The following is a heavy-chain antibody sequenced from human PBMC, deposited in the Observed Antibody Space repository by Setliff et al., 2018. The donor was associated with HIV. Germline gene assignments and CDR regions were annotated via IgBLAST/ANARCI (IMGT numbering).Heavy chain of an antibody. CDR2: IGQDGSEK. J-gene: IGHJ4*02. Sequence: GGSLRLSCAASRFDFNNYWMCWVRQAPGKGLEWVANIGQDGSEKNYVDSVKGRFTISRDNAKNSMDLQMNSLRAEDTAVYYCARDRAMSNYWGQGTLVTVSS. D-gene: IGHD5-18*01. CDR1: RFDFNNYW. V-gene: IGHV3-7*01. CDR3: ARDRAMSNY.